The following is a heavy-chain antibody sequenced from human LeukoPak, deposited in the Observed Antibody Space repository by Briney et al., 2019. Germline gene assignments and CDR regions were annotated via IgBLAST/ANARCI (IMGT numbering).Heavy chain of an antibody. J-gene: IGHJ6*03. D-gene: IGHD6-19*01. Sequence: GGSLRLSCAASGFTFSSYSMNWVRQAPGKGLEWVSYISSSSSTIYYADSVKGRFTISRDNSKNTLYLQMGSLRAEDMAVYYCARGRTQWLVLYYYYMDVWGKGTTVTVSS. CDR3: ARGRTQWLVLYYYYMDV. CDR2: ISSSSSTI. V-gene: IGHV3-48*01. CDR1: GFTFSSYS.